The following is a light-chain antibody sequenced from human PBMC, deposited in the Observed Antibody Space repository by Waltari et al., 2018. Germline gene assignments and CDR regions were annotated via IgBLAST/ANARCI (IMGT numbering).Light chain of an antibody. CDR1: QSISSW. J-gene: IGKJ1*01. V-gene: IGKV1-5*03. CDR3: QQYNSYAWT. Sequence: DIQMTQSPSTLSASVVDRVTITCRASQSISSWLVWYQQKPGKAPKLLFSKASSLESGVPSRFSRSGSGTEFTLTISSLQPDDFATYYCQQYNSYAWTFGQGTKVEIK. CDR2: KAS.